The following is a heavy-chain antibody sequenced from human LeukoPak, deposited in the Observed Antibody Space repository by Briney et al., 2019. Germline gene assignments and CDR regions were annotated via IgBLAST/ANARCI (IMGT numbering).Heavy chain of an antibody. J-gene: IGHJ4*02. CDR1: GGTFSGYT. V-gene: IGHV1-69*02. Sequence: SVKVSCXASGGTFSGYTISWVRQAPGQGLEWMGRIIPILGIANYAQKFQGRVTITADKSTSTAYMELSSLRSEDTAVYYCARSRDYDFWSGYYPFDYWGQGTLVTVSS. D-gene: IGHD3-3*01. CDR2: IIPILGIA. CDR3: ARSRDYDFWSGYYPFDY.